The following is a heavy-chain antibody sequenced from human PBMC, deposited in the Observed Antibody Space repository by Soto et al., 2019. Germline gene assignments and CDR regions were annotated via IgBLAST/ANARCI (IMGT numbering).Heavy chain of an antibody. V-gene: IGHV4-34*01. D-gene: IGHD3-3*01. CDR2: INHSGST. Sequence: SETLSLTCAVYGGSFSGYYWSWIRQPPGKGLERIGEINHSGSTNYNPSLKSRVTISLDTSKNQFSLKLSSVTAADTAVYYCARGYNDFWSGYFTWFDPWGQGTLVTVSS. CDR3: ARGYNDFWSGYFTWFDP. CDR1: GGSFSGYY. J-gene: IGHJ5*02.